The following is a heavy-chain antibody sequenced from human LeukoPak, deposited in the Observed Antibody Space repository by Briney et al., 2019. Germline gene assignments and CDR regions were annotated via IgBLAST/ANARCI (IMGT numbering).Heavy chain of an antibody. CDR2: ISYDGSNK. D-gene: IGHD5-18*01. CDR1: GFTFSSYG. J-gene: IGHJ4*02. CDR3: ARDMTFGVDTAMVGDY. V-gene: IGHV3-30*03. Sequence: PGGSLRLSCAASGFTFSSYGMHWVRQAPGKGLEWVAVISYDGSNKYYADSVKGRFTISRDNSKNTLYLQMNSLRAEDTAVYYCARDMTFGVDTAMVGDYWGQGTLVTVSS.